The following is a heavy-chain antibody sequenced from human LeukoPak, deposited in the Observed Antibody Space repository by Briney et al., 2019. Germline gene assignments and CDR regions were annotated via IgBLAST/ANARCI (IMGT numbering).Heavy chain of an antibody. V-gene: IGHV4-61*02. Sequence: SETLSLTCTVSGGSISSGSYYWSWIRQPAGKGLEWIGRIYTSGSTNYNPPLKSRVTISVDTSKNQFSLKLSSVTAADTAVYYCARDSWSSGIDAFDIWGQGTMVTVSS. D-gene: IGHD6-25*01. CDR2: IYTSGST. J-gene: IGHJ3*02. CDR1: GGSISSGSYY. CDR3: ARDSWSSGIDAFDI.